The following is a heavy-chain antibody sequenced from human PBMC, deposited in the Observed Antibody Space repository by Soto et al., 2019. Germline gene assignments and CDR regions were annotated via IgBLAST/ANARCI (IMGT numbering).Heavy chain of an antibody. CDR3: AREHYDSSGFYYFDY. V-gene: IGHV4-30-2*01. J-gene: IGHJ4*02. Sequence: SETLSLTCAVSGGSISSGGYSWSWIRQPPGKGLEWIGYIYHSGSTYYNPSLKSRVTISVDRSKNQFSLKLSSVTAADTAVYYCAREHYDSSGFYYFDYWGQGTLVTVSS. CDR1: GGSISSGGYS. D-gene: IGHD3-22*01. CDR2: IYHSGST.